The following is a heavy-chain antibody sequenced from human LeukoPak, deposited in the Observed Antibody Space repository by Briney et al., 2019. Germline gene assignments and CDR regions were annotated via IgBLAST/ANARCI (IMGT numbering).Heavy chain of an antibody. J-gene: IGHJ5*02. V-gene: IGHV4-34*01. CDR3: ARSIPPAIIWLDP. CDR1: GGSFSGYY. Sequence: SETLSLTCAVYGGSFSGYYWSWIRQPPGKGLEWIGEINHSGSTNYNPSLKSRVTISVDTSKNQFSLKLSSVTAADTAVYYCARSIPPAIIWLDPWGQGTLVTVSS. CDR2: INHSGST. D-gene: IGHD2-2*01.